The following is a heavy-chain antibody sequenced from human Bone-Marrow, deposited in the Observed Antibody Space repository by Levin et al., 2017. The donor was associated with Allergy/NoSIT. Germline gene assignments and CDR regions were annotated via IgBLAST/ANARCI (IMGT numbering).Heavy chain of an antibody. V-gene: IGHV3-30-3*01. Sequence: QAGGSLRLSCAASGFTFSSYAMHWVRQAPGKGLEWVAVISYDGSNKYYADSVKGRFTISRDNSKNTLYLQMNSLRAEDTAVYYCARDIEWELLTPQYYFDYWGQGTLVTVSS. CDR2: ISYDGSNK. CDR3: ARDIEWELLTPQYYFDY. J-gene: IGHJ4*02. D-gene: IGHD1-26*01. CDR1: GFTFSSYA.